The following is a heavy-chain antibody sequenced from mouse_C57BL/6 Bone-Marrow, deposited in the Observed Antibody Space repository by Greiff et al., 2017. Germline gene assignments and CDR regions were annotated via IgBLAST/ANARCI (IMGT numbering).Heavy chain of an antibody. CDR1: GYTFTSYW. J-gene: IGHJ2*01. D-gene: IGHD1-1*01. Sequence: QVQLQQPGAELVKPGASVKLSCKASGYTFTSYWMHWVKQRPGQGLEWIGMIHPNSGSTNYNEKFKSKATLTVDKSSSTAYMQLSSLTSEDSAVYYCARKVHYYGSTFDYWGQGTTLTVS. CDR2: IHPNSGST. CDR3: ARKVHYYGSTFDY. V-gene: IGHV1-64*01.